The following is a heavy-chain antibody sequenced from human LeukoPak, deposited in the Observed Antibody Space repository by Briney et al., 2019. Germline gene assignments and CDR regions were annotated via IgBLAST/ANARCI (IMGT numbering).Heavy chain of an antibody. D-gene: IGHD4-17*01. Sequence: GGCLRLSCAASGFTFSSYAMSWVRQAPGKGLEWVSAISGSGGSTYYADSVKGRFTISRDNSKNTLYLQMNSLRAEDAAVYYCAKVGDGDYVFDYWGQGTLVTVSS. CDR3: AKVGDGDYVFDY. V-gene: IGHV3-23*01. J-gene: IGHJ4*02. CDR2: ISGSGGST. CDR1: GFTFSSYA.